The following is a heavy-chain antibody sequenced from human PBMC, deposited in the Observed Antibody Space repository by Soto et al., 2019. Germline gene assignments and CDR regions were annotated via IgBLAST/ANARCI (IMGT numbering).Heavy chain of an antibody. D-gene: IGHD3-9*01. V-gene: IGHV1-46*03. CDR2: INPSGDST. CDR1: GYTFTSYN. J-gene: IGHJ6*03. Sequence: QVQLLQSGAEVKKPGASVKVSCKASGYTFTSYNMHWVRQAPGQGLEGMGIINPSGDSTNYAQKFQGRVTMTRDTYTSTVYMELSSLRSEDTAMYYCARAEYDILTGSPYMDVWGKGTTVTVSS. CDR3: ARAEYDILTGSPYMDV.